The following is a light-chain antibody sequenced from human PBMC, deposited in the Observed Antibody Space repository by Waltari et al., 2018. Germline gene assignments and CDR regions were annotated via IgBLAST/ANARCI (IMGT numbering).Light chain of an antibody. Sequence: EMLMTQSPATLSVSLGERATLACRASQSVRSRLAWYQQKPGQAPRLLVYDASTRATGVPARFSGSGSGTDFILTISGMQSEDFAVYYCQQYHNWPPGFGPGTKVDIK. CDR2: DAS. CDR3: QQYHNWPPG. CDR1: QSVRSR. V-gene: IGKV3-15*01. J-gene: IGKJ3*01.